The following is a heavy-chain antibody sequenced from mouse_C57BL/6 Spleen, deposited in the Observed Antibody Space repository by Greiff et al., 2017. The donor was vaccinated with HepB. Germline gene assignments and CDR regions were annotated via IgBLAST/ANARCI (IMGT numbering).Heavy chain of an antibody. CDR2: IDPSDSYT. CDR1: GYTFTSYW. V-gene: IGHV1-50*01. CDR3: ARYDGNYSMDY. Sequence: QVHVKQPGAELVKPGASVKLSCKASGYTFTSYWMQWVKQRPGQGLEWIGEIDPSDSYTNYNQKFKGKATLTVDTSSSTAYMQLSSLTSEDSAVYYCARYDGNYSMDYWGQGTSVTVSS. D-gene: IGHD2-3*01. J-gene: IGHJ4*01.